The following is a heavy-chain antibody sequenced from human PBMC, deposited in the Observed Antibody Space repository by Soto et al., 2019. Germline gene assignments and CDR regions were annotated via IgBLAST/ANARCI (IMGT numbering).Heavy chain of an antibody. D-gene: IGHD3-10*01. CDR3: ARAVGMVRGVDWFDP. J-gene: IGHJ5*02. Sequence: QVQLQESGPGLVKPSQTLSLTCTVSGGSISSGGYYWSWIRQHPGKGLEWIGYIYYSGSTYYNPSLKMRVTLXXDXSXIQFSLQLSSVTAADTAVYSCARAVGMVRGVDWFDPWGQGTLVTVSS. CDR2: IYYSGST. CDR1: GGSISSGGYY. V-gene: IGHV4-31*03.